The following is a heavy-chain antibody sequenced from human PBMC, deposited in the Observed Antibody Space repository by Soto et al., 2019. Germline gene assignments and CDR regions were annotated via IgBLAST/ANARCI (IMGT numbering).Heavy chain of an antibody. CDR3: ARGGGVTTTGDDY. V-gene: IGHV4-30-2*01. D-gene: IGHD4-4*01. Sequence: QLQLQESGSGLVKPSQTLSLTCAVSGGSINTATHSWSWIRQPPGKGLEWIGYIYHSGSTYYNPYVKSRVTTPIDKSNNQCSLGRSCVTAADTAGYYCARGGGVTTTGDDYWGQGILVTVSS. CDR2: IYHSGST. CDR1: GGSINTATHS. J-gene: IGHJ4*02.